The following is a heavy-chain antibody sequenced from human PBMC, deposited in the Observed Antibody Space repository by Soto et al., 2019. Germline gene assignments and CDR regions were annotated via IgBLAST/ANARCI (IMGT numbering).Heavy chain of an antibody. J-gene: IGHJ4*02. D-gene: IGHD3-22*01. V-gene: IGHV3-30*18. CDR2: ISYDGSNK. CDR3: AKHYDSSGYYSPMIGPIDY. CDR1: GFTFSSYG. Sequence: GGSLRLSCAASGFTFSSYGMHWVRQAPGKGLGWVAVISYDGSNKYYADSVKGRFTISRDNSKNTLYLQMNSLRAEDTAVYYCAKHYDSSGYYSPMIGPIDYWGQGTLVTVSS.